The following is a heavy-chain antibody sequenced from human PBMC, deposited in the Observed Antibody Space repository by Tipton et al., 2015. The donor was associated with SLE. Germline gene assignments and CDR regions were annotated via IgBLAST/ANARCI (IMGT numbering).Heavy chain of an antibody. J-gene: IGHJ6*02. CDR1: GGSFSGYY. CDR2: INHSGST. Sequence: TLSLTCAVYGGSFSGYYWSWIRQPPGKGLEWIGEINHSGSTNYNPSLKSRVTISVDTSKNQFSLKLSSVTAADTAMYYCARSGSYYYSYGMDVWGQGTTVTVSS. V-gene: IGHV4-34*01. CDR3: ARSGSYYYSYGMDV. D-gene: IGHD1-26*01.